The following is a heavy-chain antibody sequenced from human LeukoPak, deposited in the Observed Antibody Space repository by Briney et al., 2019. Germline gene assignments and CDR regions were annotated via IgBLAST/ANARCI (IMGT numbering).Heavy chain of an antibody. V-gene: IGHV1-69*13. J-gene: IGHJ4*02. CDR2: IIPIFGTA. CDR3: AREDRIAALDY. D-gene: IGHD6-13*01. Sequence: ASVKVSCKASGYTFTSYGISWVRQAPGQGLEWMGGIIPIFGTANYAQKFQGRVTITADESTSTAYMELSSLRSEDTAVYYCAREDRIAALDYWGQGTLVTVSS. CDR1: GYTFTSYG.